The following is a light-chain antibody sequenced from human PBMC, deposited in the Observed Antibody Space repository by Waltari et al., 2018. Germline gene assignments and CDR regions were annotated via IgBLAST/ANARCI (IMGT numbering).Light chain of an antibody. CDR3: QQYKSYWT. Sequence: DIQMTQSPSSLSASVGDRVTITCWASQSISSRLAWYQQKPGKAPKLLIYDASSLETGVPSRFSGSGSGTEFTLTISSLQPDDFATYYCQQYKSYWTFGQGTKVEIK. J-gene: IGKJ1*01. CDR2: DAS. CDR1: QSISSR. V-gene: IGKV1-5*01.